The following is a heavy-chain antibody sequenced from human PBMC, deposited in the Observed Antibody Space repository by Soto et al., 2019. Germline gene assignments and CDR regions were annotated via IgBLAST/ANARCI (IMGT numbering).Heavy chain of an antibody. Sequence: GGSLRLSCAASGFSFGSYALSWVRQAPGKGLEWVSTISGSDGKTFYADSVKGRFSISRDTSQSTLYLQMNSLRADDTAIYYCARWSYLDYWGQGTRVTVSS. CDR1: GFSFGSYA. J-gene: IGHJ4*02. CDR3: ARWSYLDY. CDR2: ISGSDGKT. V-gene: IGHV3-23*01. D-gene: IGHD3-3*01.